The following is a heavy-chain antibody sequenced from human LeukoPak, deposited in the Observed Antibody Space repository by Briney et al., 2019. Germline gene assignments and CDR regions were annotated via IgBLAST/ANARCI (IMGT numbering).Heavy chain of an antibody. CDR3: ARDGNDYGEPFDI. J-gene: IGHJ3*02. Sequence: GGSLRLSCAASGFTFSSYWMTWLRQAPGKGLEWVANIQHDGSDQYYEDSVKGRFTISRDNAKDSLFLQMNSLRAEDTAVYYCARDGNDYGEPFDIWGQGTMVTVSS. D-gene: IGHD4-17*01. CDR1: GFTFSSYW. V-gene: IGHV3-7*03. CDR2: IQHDGSDQ.